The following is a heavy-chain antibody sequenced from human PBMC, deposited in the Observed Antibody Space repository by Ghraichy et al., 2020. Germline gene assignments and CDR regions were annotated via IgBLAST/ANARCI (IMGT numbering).Heavy chain of an antibody. V-gene: IGHV3-21*06. J-gene: IGHJ1*01. CDR1: GFTFSTYS. D-gene: IGHD6-19*01. Sequence: GESLNISCAASGFTFSTYSMNWVRQAPGKGLEWVSSISSSSSYIYYAESLKGRFTISRDNANNSLFLQMNSLRAEDTAVYYCARGHSSGWCLKRQTEYFQHWGQGTLVTVSS. CDR2: ISSSSSYI. CDR3: ARGHSSGWCLKRQTEYFQH.